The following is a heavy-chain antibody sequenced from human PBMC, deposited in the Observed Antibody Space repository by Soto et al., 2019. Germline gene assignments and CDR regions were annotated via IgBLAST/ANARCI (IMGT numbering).Heavy chain of an antibody. CDR2: INDRGSS. Sequence: QVQLQQWREGPLRPLETLSLTCGVSRGAFSGYYWSWIRLSPGKGLQWICEINDRGSSNYNPSLKSLVSVSVGTSKSHYSLKLGSVTAADTAVYSCARERHHIMTAAPCGWYFALWGRGTLVTVSS. CDR3: ARERHHIMTAAPCGWYFAL. D-gene: IGHD3-9*01. V-gene: IGHV4-34*01. CDR1: RGAFSGYY. J-gene: IGHJ2*01.